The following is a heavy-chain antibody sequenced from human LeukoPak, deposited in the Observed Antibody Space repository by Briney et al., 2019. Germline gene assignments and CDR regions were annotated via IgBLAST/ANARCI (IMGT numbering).Heavy chain of an antibody. D-gene: IGHD6-19*01. Sequence: ASVKVSCRASGYTFTGYYMHWVRQAPGQGLEWMGWINPNSGGTNYAQKFQGRVTMTRDTSISTAYMEVSRLRSDDTAVYYCARDEAVAGMGYWGQGTLVTVSS. J-gene: IGHJ4*02. V-gene: IGHV1-2*02. CDR2: INPNSGGT. CDR3: ARDEAVAGMGY. CDR1: GYTFTGYY.